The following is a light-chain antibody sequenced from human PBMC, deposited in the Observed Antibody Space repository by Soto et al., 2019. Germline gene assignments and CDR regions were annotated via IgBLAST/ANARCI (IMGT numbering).Light chain of an antibody. Sequence: DIQITQSQSSLSSSVLERFTITCRASQSISSYLNWYQQKPGKAPKLLIYAASSLQSGVPSRFSGSGSGTDFTLTISSLQPEDFATYYCQQSYSTPFAFGQGARLEI. CDR3: QQSYSTPFA. CDR1: QSISSY. J-gene: IGKJ5*01. V-gene: IGKV1-39*01. CDR2: AAS.